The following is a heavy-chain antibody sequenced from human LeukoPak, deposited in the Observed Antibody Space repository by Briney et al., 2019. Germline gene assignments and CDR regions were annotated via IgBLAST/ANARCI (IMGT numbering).Heavy chain of an antibody. J-gene: IGHJ4*02. CDR2: IYHSGST. Sequence: SETLSLTCAVSGASISSGYWWSWVRQPPGKGLEWIGEIYHSGSTNYNPSLKSRVTISVDKSKNQFSLKLSSVTAADTAVYYCARYYYDSSGLDYWGQGTLVTVSS. CDR1: GASISSGYW. CDR3: ARYYYDSSGLDY. V-gene: IGHV4-4*02. D-gene: IGHD3-22*01.